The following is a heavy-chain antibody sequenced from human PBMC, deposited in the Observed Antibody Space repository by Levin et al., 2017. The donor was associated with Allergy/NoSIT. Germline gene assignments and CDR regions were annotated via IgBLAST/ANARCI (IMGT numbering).Heavy chain of an antibody. CDR1: GYSFTSYW. J-gene: IGHJ2*01. V-gene: IGHV5-51*01. CDR3: ARQVSYYYGSGSYLFYWYFDL. CDR2: IYPGDSDT. D-gene: IGHD3-10*01. Sequence: GESLKISCKGSGYSFTSYWIGWVRQMPGKGLEWMGIIYPGDSDTRYSPSFQGQVTISADKSISTAYLQWSSLKASDTAMYYCARQVSYYYGSGSYLFYWYFDLWGRGTLVTVSS.